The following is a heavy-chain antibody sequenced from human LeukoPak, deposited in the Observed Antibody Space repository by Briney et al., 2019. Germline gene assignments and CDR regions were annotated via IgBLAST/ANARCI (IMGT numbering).Heavy chain of an antibody. D-gene: IGHD3-3*01. J-gene: IGHJ6*03. CDR2: IYTSGST. V-gene: IGHV4-61*09. Sequence: SETLSLTCTVSGDSISTGSYYWRWIRQPAGKGLEWIGQIYTSGSTSYSPSLKSRVTISVDTSKNQFSLILSSVTAADTAVYYCARGWSPSYDFWSGLMDVWGKGTTVTVSS. CDR1: GDSISTGSYY. CDR3: ARGWSPSYDFWSGLMDV.